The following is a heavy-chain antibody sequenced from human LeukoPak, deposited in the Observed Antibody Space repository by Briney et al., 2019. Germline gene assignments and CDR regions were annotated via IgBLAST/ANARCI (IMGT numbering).Heavy chain of an antibody. D-gene: IGHD6-13*01. Sequence: ASVKVSCKASGYTFTSYDINWVRQATGQGLEWMGWMNPNSGNTGYAQKFQGRVTMTRNTSISTAYMELSSLRSEDTAVYYCARDLSIAAGLYYYYYYDMDVWGQGTTVTVSS. J-gene: IGHJ6*02. CDR2: MNPNSGNT. CDR1: GYTFTSYD. V-gene: IGHV1-8*01. CDR3: ARDLSIAAGLYYYYYYDMDV.